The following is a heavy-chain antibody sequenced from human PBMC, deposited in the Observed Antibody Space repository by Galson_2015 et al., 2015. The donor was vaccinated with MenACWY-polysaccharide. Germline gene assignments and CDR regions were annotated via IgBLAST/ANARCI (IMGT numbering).Heavy chain of an antibody. Sequence: SVKVSCKASGYKFTSYDINWVRQATGQGLEWMGWMNPNSGNTGYAQKFQGRVTMTSNSAMTTAYMEPSSLRSEDTAVYYCARIIARKYTFADSWGQGTLVSVS. J-gene: IGHJ4*02. D-gene: IGHD2-21*01. CDR3: ARIIARKYTFADS. V-gene: IGHV1-8*01. CDR1: GYKFTSYD. CDR2: MNPNSGNT.